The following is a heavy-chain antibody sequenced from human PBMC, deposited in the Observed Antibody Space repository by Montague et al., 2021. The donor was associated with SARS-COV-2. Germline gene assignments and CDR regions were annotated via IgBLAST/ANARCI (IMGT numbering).Heavy chain of an antibody. Sequence: SLRLSCAASGFTFSSYEMNWVRQAPGKGLEWVSYISSSGSTIYYADSVKGRFTISRDNAKNSLYLQMNSLRAEVTAVYYCAREPRETGSDWYYDFWSGYSLPRGYYYYGMDVWGQGTTVTVSS. V-gene: IGHV3-48*03. CDR2: ISSSGSTI. CDR1: GFTFSSYE. CDR3: AREPRETGSDWYYDFWSGYSLPRGYYYYGMDV. D-gene: IGHD3-3*01. J-gene: IGHJ6*02.